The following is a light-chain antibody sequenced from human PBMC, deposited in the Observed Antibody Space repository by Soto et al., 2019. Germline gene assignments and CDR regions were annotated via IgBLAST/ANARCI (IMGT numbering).Light chain of an antibody. J-gene: IGKJ1*01. V-gene: IGKV1-5*03. Sequence: DIQMTHSPSTLSGSLVDIFTITFRASQTISSWLAWYQQKPGKAPKLLIYKASTLKSGVPSRFSGSGSGTEFTLTTSSLQPDDFATYYCQHYNSYSEAFGQGTKVDIK. CDR1: QTISSW. CDR3: QHYNSYSEA. CDR2: KAS.